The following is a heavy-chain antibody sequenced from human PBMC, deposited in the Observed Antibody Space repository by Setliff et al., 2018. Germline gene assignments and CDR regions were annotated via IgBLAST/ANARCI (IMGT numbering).Heavy chain of an antibody. D-gene: IGHD6-13*01. CDR3: ARTTLTAGTYYYYMDV. V-gene: IGHV4-59*12. Sequence: ETLSLTCAVYGGSFSGYYWSWIRQPPGKGLEWIGYIFYIGSTNYNPSLKSRVTISVDRSKNQFSLKLSSVTAADTAVYYCARTTLTAGTYYYYMDVWGKGTTVTVSS. J-gene: IGHJ6*03. CDR2: IFYIGST. CDR1: GGSFSGYY.